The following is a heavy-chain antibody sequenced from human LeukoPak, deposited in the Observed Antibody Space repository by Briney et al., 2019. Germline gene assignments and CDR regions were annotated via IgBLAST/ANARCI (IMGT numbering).Heavy chain of an antibody. D-gene: IGHD3-22*01. CDR2: MNPNSGNT. CDR1: GYTFTSYD. V-gene: IGHV1-8*02. CDR3: AREGSSGYAPDY. J-gene: IGHJ4*02. Sequence: GASVKVSCKASGYTFTSYDINWVRQATGQGPEWMGWMNPNSGNTGYAQKFQGRVTMTRNTSISTAYMELSSLRSEDTAVYYCAREGSSGYAPDYWGQGTLVTVSS.